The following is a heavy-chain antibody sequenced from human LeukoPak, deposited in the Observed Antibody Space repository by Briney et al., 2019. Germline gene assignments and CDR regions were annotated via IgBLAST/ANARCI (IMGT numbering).Heavy chain of an antibody. CDR1: GFTFSSYA. J-gene: IGHJ3*02. CDR3: AKYGFSDYDSSGYYLRIWSAFDI. CDR2: ISGSGGST. V-gene: IGHV3-23*01. D-gene: IGHD3-22*01. Sequence: PGGSLRLSCAASGFTFSSYAMSWVRQAPGKGLEWVSAISGSGGSTYYADSVKGRFTISRDNSKNTLYLQMNSLRAEDTAVYHCAKYGFSDYDSSGYYLRIWSAFDIWGQGTMVTVSS.